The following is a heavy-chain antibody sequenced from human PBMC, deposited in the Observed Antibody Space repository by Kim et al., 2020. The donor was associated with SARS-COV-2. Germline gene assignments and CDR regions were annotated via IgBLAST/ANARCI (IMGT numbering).Heavy chain of an antibody. V-gene: IGHV3-7*01. CDR1: GFTFSSYS. J-gene: IGHJ3*02. D-gene: IGHD3-22*01. CDR3: ARRKISSRRWLSDGSDDSDYMRNPPEI. CDR2: IKQDGSAR. Sequence: GGSLRLSCAASGFTFSSYSMNWVRQGPGKGLEWVANIKQDGSARYYVDSVKGRFTISRDNAQNSLLLQMNSLRVEDTAVYYCARRKISSRRWLSDGSDDSDYMRNPPEIWGQGTMVTVSS.